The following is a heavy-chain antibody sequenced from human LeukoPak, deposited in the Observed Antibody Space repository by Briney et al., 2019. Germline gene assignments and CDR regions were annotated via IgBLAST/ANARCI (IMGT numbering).Heavy chain of an antibody. V-gene: IGHV1-18*04. CDR3: AATRGYSYSNWFDP. J-gene: IGHJ5*02. Sequence: ASVKVSCKASGYTFTGYYMHWVRQAPGQGLEWMGWISAYNGNTNYAQKLQGRVTMTTDTSTSTAYMELRSLRSDDTAVYYCAATRGYSYSNWFDPWGQGTLVTVSS. CDR2: ISAYNGNT. D-gene: IGHD5-18*01. CDR1: GYTFTGYY.